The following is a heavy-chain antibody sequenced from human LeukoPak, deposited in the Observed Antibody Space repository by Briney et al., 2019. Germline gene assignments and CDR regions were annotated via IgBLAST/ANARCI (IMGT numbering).Heavy chain of an antibody. CDR1: GFTFSTYG. CDR3: VGELLTAAGTIGAFDI. CDR2: ICTNGSNK. J-gene: IGHJ3*02. D-gene: IGHD6-13*01. Sequence: GRSLRLSCAASGFTFSTYGMHWVRQAPGKGLEWVAVICTNGSNKYHADSVKGRFTISRDNSKSTLFLQMSSLAAEDTAVYYCVGELLTAAGTIGAFDIWGRGTMVTVSS. V-gene: IGHV3-33*01.